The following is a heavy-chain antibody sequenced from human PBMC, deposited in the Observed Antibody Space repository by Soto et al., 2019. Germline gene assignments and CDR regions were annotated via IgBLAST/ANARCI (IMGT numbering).Heavy chain of an antibody. V-gene: IGHV3-30*03. CDR1: GXTFSSYC. D-gene: IGHD3-22*01. Sequence: GSLRLACAASGXTFSSYCMHWVRQAPGKGLEWVAVISYDGSNKYYADSVKGRFTISRDNSKNTLYLQMNSLRAEDTAVYYCYTYYYDSSGPYQDAFDIWGQGTMGTVS. CDR2: ISYDGSNK. J-gene: IGHJ3*02. CDR3: YTYYYDSSGPYQDAFDI.